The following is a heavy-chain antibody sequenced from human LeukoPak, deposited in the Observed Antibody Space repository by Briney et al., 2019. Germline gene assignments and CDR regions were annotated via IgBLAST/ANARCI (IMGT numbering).Heavy chain of an antibody. CDR3: ARGTRIAVESRIDY. CDR2: ISAYDGNT. Sequence: GASVKVSCKASGYTFTSYGISWVRQAPGQGLEWMGWISAYDGNTNYAQKLQGRVTMTTDTSTSTAYMELRSLRSDDTAVYYCARGTRIAVESRIDYWGQGTLVTVSS. J-gene: IGHJ4*02. CDR1: GYTFTSYG. D-gene: IGHD6-19*01. V-gene: IGHV1-18*01.